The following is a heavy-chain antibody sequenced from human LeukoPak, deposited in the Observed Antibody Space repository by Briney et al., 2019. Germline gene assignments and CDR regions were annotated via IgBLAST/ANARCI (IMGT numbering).Heavy chain of an antibody. D-gene: IGHD2-15*01. V-gene: IGHV4-59*01. Sequence: PSETLSLTCTVSGVSLSSYYWSWIRQPPGKGLEWIGYVYYSGSPNYSPSLKSRVTISVDTSKNQFSLKLSSVTAADTAVYYCARRFGSGDYFDYWGQGTLVTVSS. CDR2: VYYSGSP. J-gene: IGHJ4*02. CDR3: ARRFGSGDYFDY. CDR1: GVSLSSYY.